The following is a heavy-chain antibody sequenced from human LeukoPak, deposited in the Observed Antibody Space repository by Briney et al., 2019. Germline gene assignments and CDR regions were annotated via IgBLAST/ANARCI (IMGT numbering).Heavy chain of an antibody. J-gene: IGHJ4*02. CDR3: ARESGSVTSEVDFDY. CDR1: GFTFSSYW. Sequence: GGSLRLSCAASGFTFSSYWMSWVRQAPGKGLEWVATVRQDGSQKYYVDSVKGRFTISRDNAKNSLYLQMNSLRAEDAAVYYCARESGSVTSEVDFDYWGQGTLVTVSS. V-gene: IGHV3-7*01. CDR2: VRQDGSQK. D-gene: IGHD4-17*01.